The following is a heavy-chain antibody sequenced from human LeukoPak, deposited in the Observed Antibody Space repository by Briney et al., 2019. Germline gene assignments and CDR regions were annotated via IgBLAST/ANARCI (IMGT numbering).Heavy chain of an antibody. CDR1: GFTFSNYA. Sequence: PGGSLRLSCAASGFTFSNYAMSWVRQAPGKGLEWVSAISLSGGSIYYADSVKGRFTISRDNSKNTLYLQMNSLRAEDTAVYYCARGGSYAYWGQGTLVTVSS. CDR2: ISLSGGSI. CDR3: ARGGSYAY. D-gene: IGHD1-26*01. J-gene: IGHJ4*02. V-gene: IGHV3-23*01.